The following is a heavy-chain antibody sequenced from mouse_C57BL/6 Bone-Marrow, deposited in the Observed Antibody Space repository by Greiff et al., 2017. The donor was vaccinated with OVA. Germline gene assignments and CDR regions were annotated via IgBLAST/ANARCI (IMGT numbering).Heavy chain of an antibody. CDR1: GYTFTDYY. D-gene: IGHD1-1*01. Sequence: VQLQESGAELVRPGASVKLSCKASGYTFTDYYINWVKQRPGQGLEWIARIYPGSGNTYYNEKFKGKATLTAEKSSSTAYMQLSSLTSEDSAVYFCASPYGSSWDWYFDVWGTGTTVTVSS. V-gene: IGHV1-76*01. J-gene: IGHJ1*03. CDR2: IYPGSGNT. CDR3: ASPYGSSWDWYFDV.